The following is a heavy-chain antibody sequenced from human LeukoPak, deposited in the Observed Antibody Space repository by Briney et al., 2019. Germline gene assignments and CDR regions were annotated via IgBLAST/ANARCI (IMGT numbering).Heavy chain of an antibody. V-gene: IGHV1-2*06. D-gene: IGHD1-26*01. J-gene: IGHJ4*02. CDR1: GYTFTGYY. Sequence: ASVKVFCKASGYTFTGYYMHWVRQAPGQGLEWMGRINPNSGGTNYAQKFQGRVTMTRDTSISTAYMELSRLRSDDTAVYYCATLSGSYVSSDYWGQGTLVTVSS. CDR3: ATLSGSYVSSDY. CDR2: INPNSGGT.